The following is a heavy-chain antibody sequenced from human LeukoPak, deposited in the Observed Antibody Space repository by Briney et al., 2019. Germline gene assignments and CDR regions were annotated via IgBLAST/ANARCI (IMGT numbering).Heavy chain of an antibody. J-gene: IGHJ4*02. D-gene: IGHD4-17*01. V-gene: IGHV3-23*01. CDR1: GFTFSSYA. CDR2: ISDSGGST. CDR3: AKTYRMTTVTTPDY. Sequence: PGGSLRLSCAASGFTFSSYAMSWARQAPGKGLEWVSTISDSGGSTYYADSVKGRFTISRDNSKNTLYLQMSSLRAEDTAVYYCAKTYRMTTVTTPDYWGQGTLVTVSS.